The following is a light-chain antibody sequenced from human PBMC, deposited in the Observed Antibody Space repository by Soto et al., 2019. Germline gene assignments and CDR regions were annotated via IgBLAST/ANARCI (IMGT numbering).Light chain of an antibody. J-gene: IGKJ3*01. V-gene: IGKV3-11*01. CDR1: QNVSTY. Sequence: EIVLTQSPATLSLSPGERVTLSCRASQNVSTYLAWYQQKPGQAPRLLIYDASNRATGIPARFRGSGSGKDLTLTLRSLEPEDFAVYCCQPRNNWLTFGPGTKVDIK. CDR3: QPRNNWLT. CDR2: DAS.